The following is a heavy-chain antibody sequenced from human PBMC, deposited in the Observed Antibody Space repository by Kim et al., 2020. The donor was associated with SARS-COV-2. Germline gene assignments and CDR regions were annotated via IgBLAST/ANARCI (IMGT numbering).Heavy chain of an antibody. V-gene: IGHV1-69*13. Sequence: SVKVSCKASGGTFSSYAISWVRQAPGQGLDWMGGIIPIFGTANYAQKFQGRVTITADESTSTAYMELSSLRSEDTAVYYCAGGAPPGLLRYFDWRTYYFDYWGQGTLVTVSS. CDR1: GGTFSSYA. J-gene: IGHJ4*02. D-gene: IGHD3-9*01. CDR2: IIPIFGTA. CDR3: AGGAPPGLLRYFDWRTYYFDY.